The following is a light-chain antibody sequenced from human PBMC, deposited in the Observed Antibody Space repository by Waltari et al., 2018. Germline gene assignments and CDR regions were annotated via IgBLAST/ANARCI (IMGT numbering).Light chain of an antibody. CDR3: QQSNNLPLT. CDR1: LPITTS. J-gene: IGKJ5*01. CDR2: DAS. Sequence: AVQLTQSPSSLSAFVGDRVSITCRASLPITTSLSWYQQKPGKPPRVLVYDASTLESGVPSRFSGSGSGTDFTLTIRSLQPEDFATYYCQQSNNLPLTFGQGTRLEIK. V-gene: IGKV1D-13*01.